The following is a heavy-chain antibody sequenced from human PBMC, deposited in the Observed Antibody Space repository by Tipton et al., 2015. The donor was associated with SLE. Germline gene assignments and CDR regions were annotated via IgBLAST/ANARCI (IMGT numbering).Heavy chain of an antibody. D-gene: IGHD3-16*01. V-gene: IGHV3-13*01. CDR2: IGIAGDT. Sequence: SLRLSCAASGFTLSTYDMHWVRQGTGKGLEWVSVIGIAGDTYYPDSVKGRFTISRENGKNSLHLQMNRLRAGDTAVYYCVRGQSATGESDSWGQGTQVTVSS. CDR1: GFTLSTYD. CDR3: VRGQSATGESDS. J-gene: IGHJ4*02.